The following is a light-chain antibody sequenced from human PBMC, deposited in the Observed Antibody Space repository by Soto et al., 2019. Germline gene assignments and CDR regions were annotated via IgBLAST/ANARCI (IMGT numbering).Light chain of an antibody. V-gene: IGKV3-11*01. Sequence: EIVLTQSPATLSLSPGERATLSCRASQSVSSYLAWYQQKPGQAPRLLIYDASNRATGIPARFSGGGSRTYFTLTISILDPDDCAVYSCQQLNNWLTWTFGQVTKV. CDR3: QQLNNWLTWT. J-gene: IGKJ1*01. CDR2: DAS. CDR1: QSVSSY.